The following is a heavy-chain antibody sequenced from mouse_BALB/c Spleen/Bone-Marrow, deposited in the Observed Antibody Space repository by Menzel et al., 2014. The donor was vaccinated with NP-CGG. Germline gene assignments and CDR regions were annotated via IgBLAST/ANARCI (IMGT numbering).Heavy chain of an antibody. CDR2: INPYNGDP. V-gene: IGHV1-37*01. D-gene: IGHD2-4*01. Sequence: EVKLKESGPGLVKPGASVKLSCKASGYSFTGYFMNWMKQSPGKSLEWIGRINPYNGDPFYNQKFKGKATLTVDKSSSTAHMELLSLTSEDSAVYYCGRGNYDYDFWFGYWGQGTLVTVSA. CDR1: GYSFTGYF. CDR3: GRGNYDYDFWFGY. J-gene: IGHJ3*01.